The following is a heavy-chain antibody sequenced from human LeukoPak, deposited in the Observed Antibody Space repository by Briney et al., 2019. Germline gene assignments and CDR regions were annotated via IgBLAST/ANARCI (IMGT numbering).Heavy chain of an antibody. J-gene: IGHJ6*02. CDR2: INPNIGGT. D-gene: IGHD6-13*01. CDR1: GYTFTGYY. V-gene: IGHV1-2*02. Sequence: ASVKVSCKASGYTFTGYYMHWVRQAPGQGLEWMGWINPNIGGTNSAQKFQGRVTMTTDTSISTAYMEVSRLRSDDTAVYYCARVRIGQQLDKYYYYAMDVWGQGTTVTVSS. CDR3: ARVRIGQQLDKYYYYAMDV.